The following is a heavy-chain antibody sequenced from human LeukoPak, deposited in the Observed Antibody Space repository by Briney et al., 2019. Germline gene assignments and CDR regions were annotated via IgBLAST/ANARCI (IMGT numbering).Heavy chain of an antibody. CDR1: GFTFSSYW. V-gene: IGHV3-7*01. J-gene: IGHJ6*02. CDR2: IKQDGSER. D-gene: IGHD3-22*01. Sequence: PGGSLRLSCAASGFTFSSYWMSWVRQAPGKGLEWVANIKQDGSERYYVDSVKGRFTISRDNAKNSLYLQMNSLTAEDTAVYYCARERAVITSFYYSGMDVWGQGTTVTVSS. CDR3: ARERAVITSFYYSGMDV.